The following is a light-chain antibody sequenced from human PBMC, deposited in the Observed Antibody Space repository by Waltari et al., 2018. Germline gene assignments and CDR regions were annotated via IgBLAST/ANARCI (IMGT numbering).Light chain of an antibody. J-gene: IGKJ3*01. CDR2: DAS. CDR1: QDISNY. CDR3: QQYDNHPH. V-gene: IGKV1-33*01. Sequence: DIQMTQSPSSLSASVGDRVTITCQASQDISNYLNWYQQKPGKAPKLLIYDASNLETGVPSRFSGSGSGTDFTFTISSLQPEDIATYYCQQYDNHPHFGPGTKVDIK.